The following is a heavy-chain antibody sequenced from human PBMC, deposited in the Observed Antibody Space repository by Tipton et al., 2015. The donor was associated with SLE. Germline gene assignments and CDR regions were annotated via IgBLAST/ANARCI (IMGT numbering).Heavy chain of an antibody. J-gene: IGHJ4*02. D-gene: IGHD3-9*01. Sequence: TLSLTCTVSGGSINIDDYFWAWIRQPPGKGLEWIGSIYYSGSTYYNPSVGSRVTISVDTSKNHFSLKLSSVTAADTAVYYCARQKSTLTPVREDDFDYWGQGSLVTVSS. V-gene: IGHV4-39*01. CDR1: GGSINIDDYF. CDR3: ARQKSTLTPVREDDFDY. CDR2: IYYSGST.